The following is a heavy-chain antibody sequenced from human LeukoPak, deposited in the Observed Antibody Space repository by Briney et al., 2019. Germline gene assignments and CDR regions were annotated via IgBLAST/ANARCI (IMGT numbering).Heavy chain of an antibody. J-gene: IGHJ4*02. CDR1: GFTFSSYG. V-gene: IGHV3-30*03. CDR3: TLTTFGVVYYFDY. D-gene: IGHD1/OR15-1a*01. Sequence: PGRSLRLSCATSGFTFSSYGMHWVRQAPGKGLEWMALISYDGINQYYADSVKGRFIISRDNSKNTLYLQLNSLRLEDTAVYYCTLTTFGVVYYFDYWGQGTLVTVSS. CDR2: ISYDGINQ.